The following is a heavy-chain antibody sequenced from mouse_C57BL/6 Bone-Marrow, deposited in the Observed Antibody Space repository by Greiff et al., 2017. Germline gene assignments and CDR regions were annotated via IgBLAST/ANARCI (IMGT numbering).Heavy chain of an antibody. CDR2: IYPGGGYT. V-gene: IGHV1-63*01. CDR3: ARRLRGALGFAY. Sequence: QVQLKESGAELVRPGTSVKMSCKASGYTFTNYWIGWAKQRPGHGLEWIGDIYPGGGYTNYNEKFKGKATLTADKSSSTAYMQFSSLTSEDSAIYYCARRLRGALGFAYWGQGTLVTVSA. CDR1: GYTFTNYW. D-gene: IGHD1-1*01. J-gene: IGHJ3*01.